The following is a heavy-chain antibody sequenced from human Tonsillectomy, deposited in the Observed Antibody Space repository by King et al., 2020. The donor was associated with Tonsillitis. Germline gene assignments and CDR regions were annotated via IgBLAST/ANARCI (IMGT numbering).Heavy chain of an antibody. CDR3: ARRXXESXXPWNXXAYYXDD. V-gene: IGHV2-5*01. Sequence: QITLKESGPTLVKPTQTLTLTCTLSGLSLXTXGVGVGWIRQXPGKALEWLALIYWNNDKHYNPSLKSRLTITKGTSENQVVLTMTNMDPVDTATYCCARRXXESXXPWNXXAYYXDDWXXGTLVTVXS. CDR1: GLSLXTXGVG. CDR2: IYWNNDK. J-gene: IGHJ4*01. D-gene: IGHD1-1*01.